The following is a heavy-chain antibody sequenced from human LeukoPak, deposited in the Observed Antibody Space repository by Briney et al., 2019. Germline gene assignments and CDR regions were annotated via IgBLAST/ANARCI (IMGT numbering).Heavy chain of an antibody. J-gene: IGHJ4*02. Sequence: GGSLILSCATSGFTFNYYWMTWVRQAPGKGLEWVANIKQDGSEKYYVESVKGRFTISRDNAKKSLYLQMNSLRDEDTAVYYCAKGERWGQGTLVTVSS. CDR1: GFTFNYYW. V-gene: IGHV3-7*01. CDR2: IKQDGSEK. CDR3: AKGER.